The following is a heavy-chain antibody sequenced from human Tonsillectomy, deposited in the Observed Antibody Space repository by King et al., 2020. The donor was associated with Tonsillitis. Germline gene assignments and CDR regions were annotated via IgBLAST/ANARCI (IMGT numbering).Heavy chain of an antibody. J-gene: IGHJ4*02. D-gene: IGHD3-22*01. CDR2: IPYDGSDK. V-gene: IGHV3-30-3*01. CDR1: GFTFTSYA. CDR3: ARDQSPGDSTGYLNY. Sequence: VQLVESGGGVVQPGRSLRLSCAASGFTFTSYAIHWVRQAPGKGLEWVAVIPYDGSDKYYADSVKGRFTISRDTSKNTLYLQMHSLRAEDTAVYYCARDQSPGDSTGYLNYWGQGTLVTVSS.